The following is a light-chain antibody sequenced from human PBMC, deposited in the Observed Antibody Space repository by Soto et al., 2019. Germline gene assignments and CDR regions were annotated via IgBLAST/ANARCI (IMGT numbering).Light chain of an antibody. Sequence: DIALTQSPDSLAVSLGERATINCKSSQSVLYSSNNKNYLAWYQQKPGQPPKLLIYWASIRDSGVPDRFSGSGSGTDLTLTISSLQAEDVAVYYCHQYSTTPNTFGQGTKLEIK. CDR3: HQYSTTPNT. CDR2: WAS. J-gene: IGKJ2*01. CDR1: QSVLYSSNNKNY. V-gene: IGKV4-1*01.